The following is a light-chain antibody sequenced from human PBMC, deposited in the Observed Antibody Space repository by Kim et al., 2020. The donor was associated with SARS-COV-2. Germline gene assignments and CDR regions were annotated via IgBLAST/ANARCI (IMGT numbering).Light chain of an antibody. Sequence: VTISCTGSISNSGAGYDVHWYQQLPGTAPKLLIYDNSNRPSGVPDRFSGSKSGTSASLAITGLQAEDEADYYCQSYDSSLSALYVFGTGTKVTVL. CDR3: QSYDSSLSALYV. CDR1: ISNSGAGYD. V-gene: IGLV1-40*01. J-gene: IGLJ1*01. CDR2: DNS.